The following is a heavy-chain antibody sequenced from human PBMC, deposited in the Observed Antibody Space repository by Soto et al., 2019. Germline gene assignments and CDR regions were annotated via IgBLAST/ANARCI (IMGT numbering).Heavy chain of an antibody. D-gene: IGHD3-22*01. V-gene: IGHV1-69*13. CDR3: ARAKGVYDSSGYYPY. J-gene: IGHJ4*02. CDR1: GGTFSSYA. CDR2: IIPIFGTA. Sequence: GASVKVSCKASGGTFSSYAISWVRQAPGQGLEWMGGIIPIFGTANYAQKFQGRVTVTADESTSTAYMELSSLRSEDTAVYYCARAKGVYDSSGYYPYWGQGTLVTVSS.